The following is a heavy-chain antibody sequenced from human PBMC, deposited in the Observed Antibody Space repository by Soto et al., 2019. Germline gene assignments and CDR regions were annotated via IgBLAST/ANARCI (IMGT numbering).Heavy chain of an antibody. D-gene: IGHD2-15*01. V-gene: IGHV1-69*02. J-gene: IGHJ6*03. CDR1: GGTFSSYT. Sequence: QVQLVQSGAEVKKPGSSVKVSCKASGGTFSSYTISWVRQAPGQGLEWMGRIIPILGIANYAQKFQGSVTITADKSTSTAYMELSSLRSEDTAVYYCARADCSGGSCYYYYYMDVWGKGTTVTVSS. CDR3: ARADCSGGSCYYYYYMDV. CDR2: IIPILGIA.